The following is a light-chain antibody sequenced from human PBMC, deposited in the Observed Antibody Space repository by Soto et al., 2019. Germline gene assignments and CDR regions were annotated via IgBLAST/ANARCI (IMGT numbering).Light chain of an antibody. CDR3: QQHYIYSHT. J-gene: IGKJ2*01. CDR1: QSINSW. CDR2: KAS. Sequence: DIQMTQSPSTLPASVGDTVTITCRASQSINSWLAWYQQKPGKAPNLLIYKASFLDSGVPSRFSGSGSGTEFTLTISSLQPDDFATYYCQQHYIYSHTFGQGTKLEIK. V-gene: IGKV1-5*03.